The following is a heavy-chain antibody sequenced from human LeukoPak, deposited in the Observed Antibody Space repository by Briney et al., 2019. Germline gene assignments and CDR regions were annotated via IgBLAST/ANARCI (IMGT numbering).Heavy chain of an antibody. CDR1: GGSISSYY. CDR3: AREGIAVAGPDY. J-gene: IGHJ4*02. V-gene: IGHV4-59*12. D-gene: IGHD6-19*01. CDR2: IYYSGST. Sequence: TSETLSLTCTVSGGSISSYYWSWIRQPPGKGLEWIGYIYYSGSTNYNPSLKSRVTISVDTSKNQFSLKLSSVTAADTAVYYCAREGIAVAGPDYWGQGTLVTVSS.